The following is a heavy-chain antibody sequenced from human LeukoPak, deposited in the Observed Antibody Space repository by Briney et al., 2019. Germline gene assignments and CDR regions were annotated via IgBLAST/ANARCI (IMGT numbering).Heavy chain of an antibody. Sequence: NPSGTLSLTCTVSGGSISSGGYYWSWIRQHPGKGLEWIGYIYYSGSTYYNPSLKSRVTISVDTSKNQFSLKLSSVTAADTAVYYCARVADTVTTLDYWGQGTLVTVSS. J-gene: IGHJ4*02. D-gene: IGHD4-17*01. CDR3: ARVADTVTTLDY. CDR1: GGSISSGGYY. CDR2: IYYSGST. V-gene: IGHV4-31*03.